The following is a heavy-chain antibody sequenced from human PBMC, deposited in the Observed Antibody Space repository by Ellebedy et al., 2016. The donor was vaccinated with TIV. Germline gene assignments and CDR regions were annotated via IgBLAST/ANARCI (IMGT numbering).Heavy chain of an antibody. CDR3: ARPRRDYVDAFDI. CDR1: GFTFSRYS. CDR2: ISSSSAYI. V-gene: IGHV3-21*01. Sequence: GESLKISXAASGFTFSRYSMNWVRQAPGKGLEWVSSISSSSAYIYYSDSVKGRFTISRDNAKNSMYLQMDSLRAEDTAVYYCARPRRDYVDAFDIWGQGTMVTVSS. D-gene: IGHD3-10*02. J-gene: IGHJ3*02.